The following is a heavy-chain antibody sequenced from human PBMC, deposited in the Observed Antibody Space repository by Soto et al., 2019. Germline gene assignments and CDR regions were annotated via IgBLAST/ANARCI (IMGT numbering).Heavy chain of an antibody. CDR1: GFTFSSYS. Sequence: EVQLVESGGGLVKPGGSLRLSCAASGFTFSSYSMNWVRQAPGKGLEWVSSISSSSSYIYYADSVKGRFTISRDNAKNALSLQMNSLRAEDTAVYYCARDVGAEGYWGQGTLVTVSS. D-gene: IGHD3-16*01. J-gene: IGHJ4*02. CDR3: ARDVGAEGY. V-gene: IGHV3-21*01. CDR2: ISSSSSYI.